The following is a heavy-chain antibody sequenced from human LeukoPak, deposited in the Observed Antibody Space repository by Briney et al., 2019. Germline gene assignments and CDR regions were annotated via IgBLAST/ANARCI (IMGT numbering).Heavy chain of an antibody. CDR2: INAGNGNT. CDR3: AKDRGRTIVVVPAAIDY. Sequence: ASVKVSCKASGYTFTSYAMHWVRQAPGQRLEWMGWINAGNGNTKYSQKFQGRVTITRDTSASTAYMELSSLRSEDTAVYYCAKDRGRTIVVVPAAIDYWGQGTLVTVSS. CDR1: GYTFTSYA. D-gene: IGHD2-2*02. J-gene: IGHJ4*02. V-gene: IGHV1-3*01.